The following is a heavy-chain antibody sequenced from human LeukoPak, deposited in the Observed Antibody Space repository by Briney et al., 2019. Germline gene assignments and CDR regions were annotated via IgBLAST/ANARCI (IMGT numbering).Heavy chain of an antibody. J-gene: IGHJ4*02. CDR3: ARDTYDILTAYYFDY. CDR1: GYTFTSYG. V-gene: IGHV1-18*01. Sequence: ASVKVSCKASGYTFTSYGISWVRQAPGQGLEWMGWISAYNGNTNYAQKLQGRVTMTTDTSTSTAYMELRSLRSDDTAVYYCARDTYDILTAYYFDYWGQGTLVTVSS. CDR2: ISAYNGNT. D-gene: IGHD3-9*01.